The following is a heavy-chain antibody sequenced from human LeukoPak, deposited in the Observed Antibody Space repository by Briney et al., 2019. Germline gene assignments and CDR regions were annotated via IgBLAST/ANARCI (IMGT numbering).Heavy chain of an antibody. CDR3: ARDGQTGTTVY. D-gene: IGHD1-7*01. Sequence: GGSLRLSCAASGFTFSSYFMNWVRQAPGKGLEWVSSISISNTYIYYADSVKGRFTISRDNAKNSLYLQMNSLRAEDTAVYYCARDGQTGTTVYWGQGTLVTVSS. J-gene: IGHJ4*02. CDR2: ISISNTYI. CDR1: GFTFSSYF. V-gene: IGHV3-21*01.